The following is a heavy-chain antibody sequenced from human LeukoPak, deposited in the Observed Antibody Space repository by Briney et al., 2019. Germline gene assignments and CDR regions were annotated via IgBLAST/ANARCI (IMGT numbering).Heavy chain of an antibody. D-gene: IGHD2-2*01. CDR3: ARGRGYCNSTSCFNWFDP. J-gene: IGHJ5*02. Sequence: SVNLSCKASGSTFTSYNMHWVRQPPGQGLEWMGIINPSGGSTSYAQKFQCSITMTRYMSTGTVYMELSSLRSEDTAVYYCARGRGYCNSTSCFNWFDPWGQGTMVTVSS. CDR1: GSTFTSYN. CDR2: INPSGGST. V-gene: IGHV1-46*01.